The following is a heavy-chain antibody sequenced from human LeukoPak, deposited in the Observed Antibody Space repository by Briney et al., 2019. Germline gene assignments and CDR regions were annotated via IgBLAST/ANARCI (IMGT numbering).Heavy chain of an antibody. CDR3: ARVGGFYDSSGYYLSQFDY. V-gene: IGHV3-23*01. CDR1: GFTFSNYA. D-gene: IGHD3-22*01. J-gene: IGHJ4*02. Sequence: AGGSLRLSCAASGFTFSNYAVSWVRQAPGKGLEWVSGISGGGNTFYADSVKGRFTISRDNSKNVLYLQMNSLKAEDTAVYYCARVGGFYDSSGYYLSQFDYWGQGTLVTVSS. CDR2: ISGGGNT.